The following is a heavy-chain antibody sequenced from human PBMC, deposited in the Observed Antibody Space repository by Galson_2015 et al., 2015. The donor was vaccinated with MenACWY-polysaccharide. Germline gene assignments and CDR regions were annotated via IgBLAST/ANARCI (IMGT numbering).Heavy chain of an antibody. J-gene: IGHJ4*02. D-gene: IGHD4-11*01. Sequence: CAISGDSVSSHSAVWNWIRQSPSRGLEWLGRTYCRSKCYNDYAVSVKSRITIKPDTSKNQFSLQLNSVTPEDTAVYYCTRSLDTLLTTRGGFDYWGQGTPVTVSS. CDR1: GDSVSSHSAV. CDR3: TRSLDTLLTTRGGFDY. V-gene: IGHV6-1*01. CDR2: TYCRSKCYN.